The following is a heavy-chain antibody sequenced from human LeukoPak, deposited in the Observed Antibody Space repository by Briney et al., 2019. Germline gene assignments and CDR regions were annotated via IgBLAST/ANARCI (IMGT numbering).Heavy chain of an antibody. CDR1: GFTFSSYA. D-gene: IGHD3-10*01. Sequence: GGSLRLFCAASGFTFSSYAMHWVRQAPGKGLEWVAVISYDGSNKYYADSVKGRFTISRDNSKNTLYLQMNSLRAEDTAVYYCARDKDVLLWFGESYFDYWGQGTLVTVSS. V-gene: IGHV3-30-3*01. CDR2: ISYDGSNK. CDR3: ARDKDVLLWFGESYFDY. J-gene: IGHJ4*02.